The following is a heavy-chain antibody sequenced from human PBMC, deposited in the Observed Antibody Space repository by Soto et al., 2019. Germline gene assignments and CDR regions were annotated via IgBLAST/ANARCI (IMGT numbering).Heavy chain of an antibody. CDR3: ARHLFVASYDYIWGSYLFDY. J-gene: IGHJ4*02. V-gene: IGHV4-59*08. Sequence: KPSETLSLTCTVSGGSISSYYWSWIRQPPGKGLEWIGYIYYSGSTNYNPSLKSRVTISEDTSKNQFSLKLSSVTAADTAVYYCARHLFVASYDYIWGSYLFDYWGQGTLVTVSS. D-gene: IGHD3-16*02. CDR2: IYYSGST. CDR1: GGSISSYY.